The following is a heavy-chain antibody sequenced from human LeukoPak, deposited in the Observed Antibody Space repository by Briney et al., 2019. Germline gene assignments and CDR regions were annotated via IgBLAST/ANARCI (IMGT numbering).Heavy chain of an antibody. V-gene: IGHV3-30*03. D-gene: IGHD3-16*01. CDR1: GFTFSSYG. Sequence: PGGSLRLSCAASGFTFSSYGMHWVRKAPGKGLEWVAVISYDGSNNYYADSVKGRFTISRDNSKNTLYLQMNSLRAEDTAVYYCARGEFDYWGQGTLVTVSS. CDR2: ISYDGSNN. CDR3: ARGEFDY. J-gene: IGHJ4*02.